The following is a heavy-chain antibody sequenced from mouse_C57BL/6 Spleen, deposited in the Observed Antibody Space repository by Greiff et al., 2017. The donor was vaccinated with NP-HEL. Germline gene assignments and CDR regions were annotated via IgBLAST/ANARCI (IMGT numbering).Heavy chain of an antibody. CDR2: IYPGDGDT. CDR1: GYAFSSYW. Sequence: VPLQPSWAALVNPGASVKISCKASGYAFSSYWMNWVKQRPGKGLEWIGQIYPGDGDTNYNGKFKGKATLTADKSSSTAYMQLSSLTSEDSAVYFCARWGGPGAYWGQGTLVTVSA. J-gene: IGHJ3*01. V-gene: IGHV1-80*01. CDR3: ARWGGPGAY.